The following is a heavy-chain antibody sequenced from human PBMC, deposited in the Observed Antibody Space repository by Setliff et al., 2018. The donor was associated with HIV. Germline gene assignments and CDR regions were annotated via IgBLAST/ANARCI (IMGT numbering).Heavy chain of an antibody. Sequence: KASETLSLTCAVYGGPLGGHYWSWIRQPPGQGLEWIGETSHSGKTNYNPSLKSRVTISVDTSKNQFSLKLTSVTAADTAVYYCVRRGGAAAGGPHNWFGPWGQGTLVTVSS. V-gene: IGHV4-34*01. CDR3: VRRGGAAAGGPHNWFGP. CDR1: GGPLGGHY. J-gene: IGHJ5*02. D-gene: IGHD6-13*01. CDR2: TSHSGKT.